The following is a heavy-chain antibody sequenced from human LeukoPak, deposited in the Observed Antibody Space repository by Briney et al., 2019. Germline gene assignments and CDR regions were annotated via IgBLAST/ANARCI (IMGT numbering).Heavy chain of an antibody. D-gene: IGHD4-11*01. CDR1: DYTFTSHG. CDR3: ARATGGDYSNNWFDP. Sequence: ASVKVSCKASDYTFTSHGISWVRQAPGQGLEWMGWISTFNSNTNYAQKLQGRVTMTTDTSTGTVHMELRSLRSDDTAVYYCARATGGDYSNNWFDPWGQGTLVTVSS. CDR2: ISTFNSNT. V-gene: IGHV1-18*01. J-gene: IGHJ5*02.